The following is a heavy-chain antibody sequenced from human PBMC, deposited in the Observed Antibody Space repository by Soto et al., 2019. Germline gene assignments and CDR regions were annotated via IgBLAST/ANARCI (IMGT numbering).Heavy chain of an antibody. CDR3: AREQLQEVIPDY. V-gene: IGHV3-7*01. CDR1: GFTFSSYW. Sequence: EVQLVESGGGLVQHGGSLRLSCAASGFTFSSYWMNWVRQAPGKGLEWVANIKQDGSEKYYVDSVKGRFTISRDNTKNSLYLQMNSLRAEDTAVYYCAREQLQEVIPDYWGQGTLVTVSS. J-gene: IGHJ4*02. D-gene: IGHD1-1*01. CDR2: IKQDGSEK.